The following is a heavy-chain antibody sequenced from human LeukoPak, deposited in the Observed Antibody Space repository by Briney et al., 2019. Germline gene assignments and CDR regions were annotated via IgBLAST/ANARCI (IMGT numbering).Heavy chain of an antibody. CDR3: AEDLRGSYSVDY. CDR1: GYTFTGYY. Sequence: ASVKVSCKASGYTFTGYYMHWVRQAPGQGLEWMGWIKTYSGGTNYAQKFQGRVTMTRDTSINTAYMELSRLRSDDTAVYYCAEDLRGSYSVDYWGQGTLVTVSS. J-gene: IGHJ4*02. CDR2: IKTYSGGT. D-gene: IGHD1-26*01. V-gene: IGHV1-2*02.